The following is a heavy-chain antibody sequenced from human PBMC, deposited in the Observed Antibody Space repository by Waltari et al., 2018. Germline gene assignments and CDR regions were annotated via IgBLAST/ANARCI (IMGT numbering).Heavy chain of an antibody. CDR3: ARGPTRYCSGGSCYYYYGMDV. J-gene: IGHJ6*02. Sequence: QVQLVQSGAEVKKPGASVKVSCKASGYTFTSYDINWVRQATGQGLEWMGWMKPNSGNTGYAQKCQGRVTITRNTSISTAYMELSSLRSEDTAVYYCARGPTRYCSGGSCYYYYGMDVWGQGTTVTVSS. CDR1: GYTFTSYD. D-gene: IGHD2-15*01. V-gene: IGHV1-8*03. CDR2: MKPNSGNT.